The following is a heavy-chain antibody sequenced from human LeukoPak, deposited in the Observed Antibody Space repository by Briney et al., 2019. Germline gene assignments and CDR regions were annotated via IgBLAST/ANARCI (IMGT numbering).Heavy chain of an antibody. Sequence: GASVKVSCKASGCTFTSYGIIWVRQAPGQGLEWMGWINAYNGNTDYAQKFQGRVTMTTDTSTNTAYMEVRSLRSDDTAVYYCARDRLTQRDWKIDAFDIWGQGTMVTVSS. CDR3: ARDRLTQRDWKIDAFDI. CDR2: INAYNGNT. CDR1: GCTFTSYG. V-gene: IGHV1-18*01. D-gene: IGHD1-1*01. J-gene: IGHJ3*02.